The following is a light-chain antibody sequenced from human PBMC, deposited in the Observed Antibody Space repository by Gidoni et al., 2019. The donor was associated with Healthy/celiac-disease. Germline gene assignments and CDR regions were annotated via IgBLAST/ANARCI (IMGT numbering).Light chain of an antibody. Sequence: IVLTQSPATLSLSPGTRATLSCRASQSVSSYLAWYQQKPGQAPRLLIYDASNRATGIPARFSGSGSGTDFTLTISSLEPEAFAVYYCQQRSNWLTFGGGTKVEIK. CDR3: QQRSNWLT. V-gene: IGKV3-11*01. CDR2: DAS. J-gene: IGKJ4*01. CDR1: QSVSSY.